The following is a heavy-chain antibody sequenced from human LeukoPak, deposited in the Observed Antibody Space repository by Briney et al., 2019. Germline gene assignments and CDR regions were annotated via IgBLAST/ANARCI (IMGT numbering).Heavy chain of an antibody. CDR1: GFTFSNYG. CDR2: ISGSGGDT. V-gene: IGHV3-23*01. Sequence: GGSLRLSCAASGFTFSNYGMSWVRQAPGKGLEWVSTISGSGGDTYYADSVKGRFTISRDTSKNTLYLQMNSPRAEDTAVYYCARSLLAAAGTSPHYWGQGTLVTVSS. J-gene: IGHJ4*02. CDR3: ARSLLAAAGTSPHY. D-gene: IGHD6-13*01.